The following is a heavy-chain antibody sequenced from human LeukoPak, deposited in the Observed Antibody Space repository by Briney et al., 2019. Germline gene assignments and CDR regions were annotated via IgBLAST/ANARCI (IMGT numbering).Heavy chain of an antibody. CDR2: ISYDGIMK. V-gene: IGHV3-30*15. J-gene: IGHJ3*01. D-gene: IGHD2-2*01. CDR3: ARVPAAAAHSYAFDV. Sequence: GGSLRLSCAASGFSFSTYGVTWVRQAPGKGLKWVAFISYDGIMKYFADSVKGRFTISRDNSKNTLYLQMGRLRPDDTAVYYCARVPAAAAHSYAFDVWGRGTLVTVSS. CDR1: GFSFSTYG.